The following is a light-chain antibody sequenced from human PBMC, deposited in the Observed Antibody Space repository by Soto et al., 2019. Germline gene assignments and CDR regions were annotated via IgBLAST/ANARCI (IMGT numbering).Light chain of an antibody. V-gene: IGKV3-20*01. Sequence: EIVLTQSPGTLSLSPGERATLSCRASQSVSSNNLAWYQQKPGQAPRLLIYGASRRATGIPDRFSGSGSGTDFTLTINRLDPEDFAVYYCQQYGSSPSSFGPGTKVDFK. CDR1: QSVSSNN. J-gene: IGKJ3*01. CDR2: GAS. CDR3: QQYGSSPSS.